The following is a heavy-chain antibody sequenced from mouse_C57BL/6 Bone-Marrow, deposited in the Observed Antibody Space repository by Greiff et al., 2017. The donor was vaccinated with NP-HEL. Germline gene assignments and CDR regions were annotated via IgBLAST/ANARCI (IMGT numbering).Heavy chain of an antibody. J-gene: IGHJ3*01. Sequence: QVTLKESGPGILQPSQTLSLTCSFSGFSLSTFGMGVGWIRPPSGKGLEWLAHLWWDDDKYYNPALKSRLTISKDTSKSQVFLKIANVDTADTATYYCARMVTTKAWFAYWGQGTLVTVSA. CDR2: LWWDDDK. V-gene: IGHV8-8*01. D-gene: IGHD2-2*01. CDR1: GFSLSTFGMG. CDR3: ARMVTTKAWFAY.